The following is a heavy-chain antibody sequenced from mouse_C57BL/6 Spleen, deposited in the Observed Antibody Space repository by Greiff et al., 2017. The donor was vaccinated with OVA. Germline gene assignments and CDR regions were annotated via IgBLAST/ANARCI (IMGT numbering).Heavy chain of an antibody. J-gene: IGHJ3*01. D-gene: IGHD2-4*01. Sequence: VQLQQPGAELVKPGASVKLSCKASGYTFTSYWMHWVKQRPGQGLEWIGMIQPNSGSTNYNEKFKSKATLTVDKSSSTAYMQLSSLTSEDSAVYYCAPYYDYDGPFAYWGQGTLVTVSA. CDR1: GYTFTSYW. CDR3: APYYDYDGPFAY. CDR2: IQPNSGST. V-gene: IGHV1-64*01.